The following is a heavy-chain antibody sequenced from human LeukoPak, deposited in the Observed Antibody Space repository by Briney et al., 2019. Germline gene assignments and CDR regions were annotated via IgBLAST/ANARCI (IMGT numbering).Heavy chain of an antibody. D-gene: IGHD6-19*01. V-gene: IGHV1-18*01. Sequence: ASVKVSCKASGYTFTSYGISWVRQAPGQGLEWMGWISAYNGNTNYAQKFQGRVTMTRDTSTSTVYMELSSLRSEDTAVYYCASMYSSGWPFDYWGQGTLVTVSS. CDR1: GYTFTSYG. CDR2: ISAYNGNT. CDR3: ASMYSSGWPFDY. J-gene: IGHJ4*02.